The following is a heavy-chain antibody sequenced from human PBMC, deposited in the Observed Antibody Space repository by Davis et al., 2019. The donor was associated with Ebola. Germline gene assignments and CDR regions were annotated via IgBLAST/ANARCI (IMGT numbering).Heavy chain of an antibody. Sequence: MPSETLSLTCAVYGESFSGFHWTWIRQAPGKGLEWIGEINHSGQSNYKPSLTSRVTMSVDTSKNQFSLNLRSVTAADTAVYYCARDAVVSRGELDFWGQGTLVTVSS. CDR2: INHSGQS. J-gene: IGHJ4*02. V-gene: IGHV4-34*01. CDR1: GESFSGFH. D-gene: IGHD3-10*01. CDR3: ARDAVVSRGELDF.